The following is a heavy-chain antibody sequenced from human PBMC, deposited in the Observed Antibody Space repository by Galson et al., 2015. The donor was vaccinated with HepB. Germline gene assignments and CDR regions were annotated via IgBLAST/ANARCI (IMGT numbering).Heavy chain of an antibody. CDR2: ISFDGSNK. J-gene: IGHJ5*02. CDR3: AKEVLTGTSRSMWGFDP. Sequence: SLRLSCAASGFTFSNFGMHWVRQAPGKGLEWVAVISFDGSNKYYADSVRGRLTVSRDNSRNTLYLQMNSLRAEDTAVYYCAKEVLTGTSRSMWGFDPWGQGTLVTVSS. D-gene: IGHD1-14*01. V-gene: IGHV3-30*18. CDR1: GFTFSNFG.